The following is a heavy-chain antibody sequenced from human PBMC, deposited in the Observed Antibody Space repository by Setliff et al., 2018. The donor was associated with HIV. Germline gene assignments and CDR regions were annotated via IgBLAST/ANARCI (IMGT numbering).Heavy chain of an antibody. CDR3: ARQIWNESPGYGFDP. J-gene: IGHJ5*02. D-gene: IGHD3-22*01. CDR2: IYHSGST. CDR1: GGSISSSNW. Sequence: SETLSLTCAVSGGSISSSNWWSWVRQPPGKGLEWIGEIYHSGSTHYNPSLKSRVTVSKDTTKNQLSLRLSSVTAADTAVYYCARQIWNESPGYGFDPWGQGTLVTVSS. V-gene: IGHV4-4*02.